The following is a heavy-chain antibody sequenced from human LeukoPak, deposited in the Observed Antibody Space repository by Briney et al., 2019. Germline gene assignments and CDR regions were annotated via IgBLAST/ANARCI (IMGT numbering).Heavy chain of an antibody. D-gene: IGHD6-19*01. J-gene: IGHJ3*02. V-gene: IGHV3-30-3*01. CDR3: ARDREQRLDTFYDAFDI. CDR1: GFTFSSYA. CDR2: ISYDGSNK. Sequence: GGSLRLSCAASGFTFSSYAMHWVRQAPGKGLEWVAVISYDGSNKYYADSVKGRFTISRDNSKNTLYLQMNSLRAEDTAVYYCARDREQRLDTFYDAFDIWGQGTMVTVSS.